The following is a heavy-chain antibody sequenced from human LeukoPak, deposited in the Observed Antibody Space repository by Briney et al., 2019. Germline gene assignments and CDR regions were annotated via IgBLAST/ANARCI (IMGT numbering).Heavy chain of an antibody. CDR3: ARVSIPYSGWPVEDY. Sequence: GGSLRLSCAASGFTFSSYSMNWVRQAPGKGLEWVSSISSSSSYIYYADSVKGRFTISRDNTKNSLYLQMNSLRAEDTAVYYCARVSIPYSGWPVEDYWGQGTLVTVSS. D-gene: IGHD6-19*01. CDR2: ISSSSSYI. V-gene: IGHV3-21*01. J-gene: IGHJ4*02. CDR1: GFTFSSYS.